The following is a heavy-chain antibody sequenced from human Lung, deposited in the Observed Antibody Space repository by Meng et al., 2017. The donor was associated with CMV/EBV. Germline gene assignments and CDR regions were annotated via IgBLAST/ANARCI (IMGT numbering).Heavy chain of an antibody. CDR3: ARVNFGVVTYFDY. V-gene: IGHV3-66*02. CDR1: GFTVSSNY. Sequence: GGSXTLSCAVSGFTVSSNYMSWVRQDPGQGLEWVSVIYSGGRTYYADSVKGRFTISRDNSKNSVYLQMNSLTPEDTAVYYCARVNFGVVTYFDYWGQGTLVTVSS. D-gene: IGHD3-3*01. J-gene: IGHJ4*02. CDR2: IYSGGRT.